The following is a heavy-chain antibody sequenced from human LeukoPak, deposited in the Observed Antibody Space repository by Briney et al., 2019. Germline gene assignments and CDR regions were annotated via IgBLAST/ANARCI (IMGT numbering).Heavy chain of an antibody. CDR1: GFTFSSYW. V-gene: IGHV3-74*01. CDR3: AKGYYYDSSGYFDY. J-gene: IGHJ4*02. D-gene: IGHD3-22*01. CDR2: ISGDGGNT. Sequence: GGSLRLSCAASGFTFSSYWLHWVRQSPGKGLVWVSRISGDGGNTDYADSVKGRFTISRDNSKNTLYLQMNSLRAEDTAVYYCAKGYYYDSSGYFDYWGQGTLVTVSS.